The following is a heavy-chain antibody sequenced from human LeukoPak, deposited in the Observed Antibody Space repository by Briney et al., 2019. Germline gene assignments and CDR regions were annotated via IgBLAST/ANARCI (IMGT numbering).Heavy chain of an antibody. V-gene: IGHV3-23*01. CDR2: ISGSGGST. Sequence: GGSLRLSCAASGFTFSSYAMSWVRQAPGKGLEWVSAISGSGGSTYYADSVKGRFTISRDNSKNTLYLQMNSLRAEDTAVYYCAKGGAYXYDSSGYFSIWGQGTMVTVSS. J-gene: IGHJ3*02. D-gene: IGHD3-22*01. CDR3: AKGGAYXYDSSGYFSI. CDR1: GFTFSSYA.